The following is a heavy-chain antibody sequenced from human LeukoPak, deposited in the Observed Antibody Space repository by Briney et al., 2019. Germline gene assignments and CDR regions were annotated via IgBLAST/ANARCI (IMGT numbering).Heavy chain of an antibody. CDR2: ISGSGGST. D-gene: IGHD2-2*01. CDR3: AKGLGYCSSTSCFGY. J-gene: IGHJ4*02. CDR1: RFTFSSYA. V-gene: IGHV3-23*01. Sequence: GGSLRLSCAASRFTFSSYAMSWVRQAPGKGLEWVSAISGSGGSTYYADSVKGRFTISRDNSKNTLYLQMNSLRAEDTAVYYCAKGLGYCSSTSCFGYWGQGTLVTVSS.